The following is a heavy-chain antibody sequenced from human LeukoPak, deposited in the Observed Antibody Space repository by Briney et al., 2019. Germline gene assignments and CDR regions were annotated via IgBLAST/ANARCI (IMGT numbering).Heavy chain of an antibody. CDR3: ARSWLIMAATAPTDY. D-gene: IGHD1-26*01. V-gene: IGHV3-7*01. J-gene: IGHJ4*02. CDR1: GFTFSEYW. CDR2: LNQHGSQT. Sequence: GGSLRLSCAVSGFTFSEYWMTWVRQTPGRGLEWVASLNQHGSQTYYVDSVKGRFTISRDNAKNLLYLQMSSLRVEDTAIYYCARSWLIMAATAPTDYGGEGTLVTVPS.